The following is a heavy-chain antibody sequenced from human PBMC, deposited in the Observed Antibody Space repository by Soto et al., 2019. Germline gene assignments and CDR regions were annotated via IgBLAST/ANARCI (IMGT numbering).Heavy chain of an antibody. D-gene: IGHD6-6*01. CDR1: GVTFGDYY. CDR3: VRVASSSSGVIFDY. Sequence: QVHLVESGGNLVEPGGPLRLSCAGSGVTFGDYYISWIRQAPGRGLEWISYISASGSSIYYADSVKGRFAISRDNAKNSLYLQLTRLRAEATAVYFCVRVASSSSGVIFDYWCQGTLVTVSS. CDR2: ISASGSSI. V-gene: IGHV3-11*01. J-gene: IGHJ4*02.